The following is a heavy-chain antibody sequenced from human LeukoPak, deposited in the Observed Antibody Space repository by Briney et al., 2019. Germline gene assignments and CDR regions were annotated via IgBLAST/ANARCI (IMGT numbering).Heavy chain of an antibody. CDR2: IYTSGST. D-gene: IGHD6-19*01. V-gene: IGHV4-4*07. CDR3: ASMEVAGTGRDY. CDR1: GGSISSYY. Sequence: SETLSLTCTVSGGSISSYYWSWIRQPAGEGLEWIGRIYTSGSTNYNPSLKSRVTMSVDTSKNQFSLKLSSVTAADTAVYYCASMEVAGTGRDYWGQGTLVTVSS. J-gene: IGHJ4*02.